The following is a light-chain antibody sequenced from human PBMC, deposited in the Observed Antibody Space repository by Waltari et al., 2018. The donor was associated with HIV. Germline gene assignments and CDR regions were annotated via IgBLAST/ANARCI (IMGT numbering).Light chain of an antibody. J-gene: IGLJ3*02. Sequence: QSALTQPPSASGSPGQSVTISCTGTSSDVGGYNYVTWYQQHPGKAPKLMIYEVSKRPSGVPNRFSGSKAGKPASLTVSGLQAEDEADYYCSSYAGSNNKVFGGGTKLTVL. CDR3: SSYAGSNNKV. CDR2: EVS. CDR1: SSDVGGYNY. V-gene: IGLV2-8*01.